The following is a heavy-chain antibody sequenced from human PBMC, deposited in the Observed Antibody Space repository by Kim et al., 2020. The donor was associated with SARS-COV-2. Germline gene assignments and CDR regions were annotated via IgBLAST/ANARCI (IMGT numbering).Heavy chain of an antibody. J-gene: IGHJ4*02. CDR3: ARHGSRAAAGSYY. CDR2: IYYSGST. D-gene: IGHD6-13*01. Sequence: SETLSLTCTVSGGSISSSSYYWGWIRQPPGKELEWIGSIYYSGSTYYNPSLKSRVTISVDTSKNQFSLKLSSVTVADTAVYYCARHGSRAAAGSYYWGQGTLVTVSS. CDR1: GGSISSSSYY. V-gene: IGHV4-39*01.